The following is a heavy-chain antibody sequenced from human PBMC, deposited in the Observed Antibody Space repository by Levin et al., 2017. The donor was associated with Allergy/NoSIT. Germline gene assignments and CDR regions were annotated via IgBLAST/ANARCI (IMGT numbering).Heavy chain of an antibody. V-gene: IGHV3-23*01. CDR1: GFTFSSYD. J-gene: IGHJ4*02. Sequence: GGSLRLSCAASGFTFSSYDMHWVRQATGKGLEWVSGISGSGSSAHYADSVKGRFTISRDNSKNTLFLQMNRLRAGDTAVYYCAKDTWQQLAEYFDYWGQGSLVTVSS. CDR3: AKDTWQQLAEYFDY. CDR2: ISGSGSSA. D-gene: IGHD6-13*01.